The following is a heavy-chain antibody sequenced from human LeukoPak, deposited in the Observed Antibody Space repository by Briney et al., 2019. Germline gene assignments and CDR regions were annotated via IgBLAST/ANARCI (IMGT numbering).Heavy chain of an antibody. CDR2: ISGSGGST. CDR3: AKVFVLMRGTPENWFDP. V-gene: IGHV3-23*01. Sequence: GALRLSWAASGFTFSRHGLNWVRQAPGKGPEWVSAISGSGGSTYYADSVRGRFTISRDNSMDTLYLQMNSLRDEDTAIYFCAKVFVLMRGTPENWFDPWGQGTLVTVSS. J-gene: IGHJ5*02. CDR1: GFTFSRHG. D-gene: IGHD1-14*01.